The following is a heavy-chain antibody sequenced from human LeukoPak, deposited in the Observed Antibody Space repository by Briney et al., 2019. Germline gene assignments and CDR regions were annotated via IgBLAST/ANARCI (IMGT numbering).Heavy chain of an antibody. D-gene: IGHD5-24*01. V-gene: IGHV4-61*02. J-gene: IGHJ4*02. Sequence: PSETLSLTCTVSGGSISSGSYYWSWIRQPAGKGLEWIGRIYTSGSTNYNPSLKSRVTISVDTSMNQFSLKLSSVTAADTAVYYCARSDGYNLNFDYWGQGTLVTVSS. CDR2: IYTSGST. CDR3: ARSDGYNLNFDY. CDR1: GGSISSGSYY.